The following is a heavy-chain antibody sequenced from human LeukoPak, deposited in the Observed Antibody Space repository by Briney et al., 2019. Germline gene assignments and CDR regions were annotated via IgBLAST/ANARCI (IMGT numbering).Heavy chain of an antibody. CDR1: GFTFSTYD. D-gene: IGHD3-3*01. V-gene: IGHV3-21*01. CDR3: ARVYSTIFGVVRNWFDP. Sequence: GGSLRLSCAASGFTFSTYDMSWVRQTPGKGLQWVSLISRSTGTTYYADSVKGRFTISRDNAKNSLYLQMNSLRAEDTAVYYCARVYSTIFGVVRNWFDPWGQGTLVTVSS. J-gene: IGHJ5*02. CDR2: ISRSTGTT.